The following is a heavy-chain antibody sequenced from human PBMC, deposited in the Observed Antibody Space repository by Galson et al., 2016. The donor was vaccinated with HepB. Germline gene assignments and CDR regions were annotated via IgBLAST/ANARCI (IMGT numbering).Heavy chain of an antibody. CDR2: IRSKANSYAT. CDR3: TRREGIQYGMDV. V-gene: IGHV3-73*01. J-gene: IGHJ6*02. D-gene: IGHD6-13*01. CDR1: GFNFSVAT. Sequence: SLRLSCATSGFNFSVATTHWVRQASGKGLAWVGRIRSKANSYATEHAGSVKGRFTISRDDSKNTAYLQMTSLKTEDTAVYYCTRREGIQYGMDVWGHGTTVTVSS.